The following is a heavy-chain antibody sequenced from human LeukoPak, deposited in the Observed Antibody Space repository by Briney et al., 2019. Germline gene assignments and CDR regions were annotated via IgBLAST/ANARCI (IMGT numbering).Heavy chain of an antibody. V-gene: IGHV3-23*01. Sequence: PGGSLRLSCAASGFTFSSYAMSWVRQAPGKGLEWVSAISGSGGSTYYADSVKGRFTISRDNSKNTLYLQMSSLRAEDTAVYYCARVGYSDESIDYWGQGTLVTVSS. D-gene: IGHD4-17*01. CDR1: GFTFSSYA. J-gene: IGHJ4*02. CDR2: ISGSGGST. CDR3: ARVGYSDESIDY.